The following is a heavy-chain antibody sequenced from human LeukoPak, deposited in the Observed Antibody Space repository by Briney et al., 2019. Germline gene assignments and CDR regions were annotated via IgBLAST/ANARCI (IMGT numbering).Heavy chain of an antibody. CDR2: IYYSGST. CDR3: ARDLGSSTVTTAFDY. V-gene: IGHV4-39*07. Sequence: PSETLSLTCTVSGGSISSSSYYWGWIRQPPGKGLEWIGSIYYSGSTYYNPSLKSRVTMSVDTSKTQFSLKMSSVTAADTAVYFCARDLGSSTVTTAFDYWGQGTLVTVSS. CDR1: GGSISSSSYY. J-gene: IGHJ4*02. D-gene: IGHD4-17*01.